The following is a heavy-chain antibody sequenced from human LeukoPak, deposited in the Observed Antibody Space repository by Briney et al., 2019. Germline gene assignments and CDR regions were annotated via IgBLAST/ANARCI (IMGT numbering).Heavy chain of an antibody. Sequence: SETLSLTCTVSGGSISSSSYYWGWIRQPAGKGLEWIGRIYTSGSTNYNPSLKSRVTMSVDTSKNQFSLKLSSVTAADTAVYYCARRFSDAFDIWGQGTMVTVSS. CDR1: GGSISSSSYY. J-gene: IGHJ3*02. CDR2: IYTSGST. V-gene: IGHV4-61*02. CDR3: ARRFSDAFDI.